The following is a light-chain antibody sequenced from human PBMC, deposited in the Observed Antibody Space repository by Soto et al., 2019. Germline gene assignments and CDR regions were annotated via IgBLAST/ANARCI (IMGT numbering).Light chain of an antibody. CDR2: DTT. J-gene: IGLJ1*01. Sequence: QAVVTQEPSLTVSPGGTVTLTCGASTGAVTNGHYPYWFQQKPGQAPRTLIDDTTNRHSWTPARFSGSLLGGKAALTLSGAQPEDEAEYYCLLSYNGPYVFGTGTKGTVL. V-gene: IGLV7-46*01. CDR1: TGAVTNGHY. CDR3: LLSYNGPYV.